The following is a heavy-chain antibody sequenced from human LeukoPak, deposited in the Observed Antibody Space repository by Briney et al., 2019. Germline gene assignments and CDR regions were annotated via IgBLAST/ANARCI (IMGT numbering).Heavy chain of an antibody. CDR3: AKGKYYYDSSGYCPL. CDR1: GFTVSSSY. J-gene: IGHJ4*02. CDR2: IYNTGST. V-gene: IGHV3-53*01. Sequence: GGSLRLSCAASGFTVSSSYMSWVRQAPGKGLEWASIIYNTGSTYYADSVKGRFTISRDNSKNTLYLQMNSLRAEDTAVYYCAKGKYYYDSSGYCPLWGQGTLVTVSS. D-gene: IGHD3-22*01.